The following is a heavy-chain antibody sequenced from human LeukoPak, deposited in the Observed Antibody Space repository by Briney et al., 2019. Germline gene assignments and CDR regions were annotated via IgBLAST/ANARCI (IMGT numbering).Heavy chain of an antibody. D-gene: IGHD3-22*01. CDR3: AKQLLWYYDGYFYYMDV. J-gene: IGHJ6*03. Sequence: PGGSLRLSCAASGFTFSAYGMHWVRQAPGKGLEWVAFIRYDGSDKYYAESVKGRFTISRDNSKNTLYLQMNSLRAEDTALYSCAKQLLWYYDGYFYYMDVWGKGTTVTISS. CDR1: GFTFSAYG. V-gene: IGHV3-30*02. CDR2: IRYDGSDK.